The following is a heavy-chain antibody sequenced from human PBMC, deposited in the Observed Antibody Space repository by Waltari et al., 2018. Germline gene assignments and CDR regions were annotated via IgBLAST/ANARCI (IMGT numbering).Heavy chain of an antibody. CDR3: ARVNDYYDTNGAFFDI. J-gene: IGHJ3*02. Sequence: QVQLQQWGAGLLKPSETLSLTCAVYGGSFSDYYWSWIRQPPGKGLEWVGQINHRGNTNDNPYLKTRVTIAVDKSKNQFSLRLSSVTAADTAVYYCARVNDYYDTNGAFFDIWGQGTMVTVSS. CDR2: INHRGNT. V-gene: IGHV4-34*02. D-gene: IGHD3-22*01. CDR1: GGSFSDYY.